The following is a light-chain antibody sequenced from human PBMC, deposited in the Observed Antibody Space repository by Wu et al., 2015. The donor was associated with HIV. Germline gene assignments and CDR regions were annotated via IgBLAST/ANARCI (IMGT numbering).Light chain of an antibody. Sequence: IVLTQSPATLSVSPGDTATLSCRASQSVSTNLAWYQQNRGQAPRLLFYGASSRATGVPDRFSGSGSGTEFTLTISSLQSEDFAVYYCQQYNDWPRTFGQGTKVEIK. CDR3: QQYNDWPRT. CDR2: GAS. J-gene: IGKJ1*01. CDR1: QSVSTN. V-gene: IGKV3-15*01.